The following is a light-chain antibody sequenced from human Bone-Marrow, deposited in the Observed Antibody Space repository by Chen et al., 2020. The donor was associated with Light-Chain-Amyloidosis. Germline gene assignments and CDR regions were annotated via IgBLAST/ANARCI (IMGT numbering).Light chain of an antibody. CDR2: DDS. J-gene: IGLJ3*02. CDR3: QVWDRSSDRPV. Sequence: SYVLTQPSSVSVAPGQTATIACGGNNIGSTSVHWYQQTPGQAPLTVVYDDSDRPSGIPKRLCGSNSVNTATLTIGRVEAGDEADYYCQVWDRSSDRPVFGGGTKLTVL. V-gene: IGLV3-21*02. CDR1: NIGSTS.